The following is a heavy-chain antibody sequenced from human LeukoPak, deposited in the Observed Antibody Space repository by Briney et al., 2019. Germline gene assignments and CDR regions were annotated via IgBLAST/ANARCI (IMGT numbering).Heavy chain of an antibody. CDR2: ISWNSGSI. V-gene: IGHV3-9*01. D-gene: IGHD3-10*01. CDR1: GFTFDDYA. Sequence: SGRSLRLSCAASGFTFDDYAMHWVRQAPGKGLEWVSGISWNSGSIGYADSVKGRFTISRDNAKNSLYLQMNSLRAEDTALYYCAKVNRELGEAFDIWGQGTMVTVSS. J-gene: IGHJ3*02. CDR3: AKVNRELGEAFDI.